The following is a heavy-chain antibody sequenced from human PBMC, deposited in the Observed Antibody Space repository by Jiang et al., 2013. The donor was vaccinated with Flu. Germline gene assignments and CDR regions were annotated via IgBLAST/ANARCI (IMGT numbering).Heavy chain of an antibody. CDR1: GYSFIAYY. D-gene: IGHD3-22*01. V-gene: IGHV1-2*06. CDR3: ARAYYYDSSAYYFDV. Sequence: GAEVKKPGASVKVSCKASGYSFIAYYLHWVRQAPGQGLEWMGRINPNSGDTNYAHKFQGRVTMTRDTSISTADMELTSLRSDDTALYYCARAYYYDSSAYYFDVWGQGTMVTVSS. J-gene: IGHJ3*01. CDR2: INPNSGDT.